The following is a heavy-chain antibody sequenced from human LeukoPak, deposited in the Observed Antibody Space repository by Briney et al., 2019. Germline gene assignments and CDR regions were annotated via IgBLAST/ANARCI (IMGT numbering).Heavy chain of an antibody. J-gene: IGHJ4*02. CDR1: GFTFSSYG. Sequence: PGRSLRLSCAVSGFTFSSYGMHWVRQAPGQGLEWVAVISSDGSDKQYADSVKGRFSISRDNSKNTVSLQMNTLRTEDTAMYYCAKDVYDSSAYYYDYWGQGTLVTVSS. CDR2: ISSDGSDK. CDR3: AKDVYDSSAYYYDY. D-gene: IGHD3-22*01. V-gene: IGHV3-30*18.